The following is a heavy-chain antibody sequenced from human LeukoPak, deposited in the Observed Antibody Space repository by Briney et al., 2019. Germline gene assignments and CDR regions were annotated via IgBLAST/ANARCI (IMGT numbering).Heavy chain of an antibody. V-gene: IGHV5-51*01. Sequence: GESLKISCKGSGYSFTSYWIGWVRQMPGKGLEWMGIIYPGDSNTRYSPSFQSQVTISADKSISTAYLQWSSLKASDTAMYYCASGSSYGDYVGNYFDYWGQGTLVTVSS. CDR2: IYPGDSNT. J-gene: IGHJ4*02. CDR3: ASGSSYGDYVGNYFDY. D-gene: IGHD4-17*01. CDR1: GYSFTSYW.